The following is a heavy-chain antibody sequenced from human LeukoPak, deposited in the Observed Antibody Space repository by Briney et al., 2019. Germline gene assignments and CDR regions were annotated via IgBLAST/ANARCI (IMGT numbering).Heavy chain of an antibody. D-gene: IGHD1-14*01. V-gene: IGHV3-7*01. CDR3: ARSQSTMATWSMDF. J-gene: IGHJ4*02. Sequence: GGSLRLSCAGFGFTFNKYRMTWVRQAPGKGLEWVANINQDGSDTYYVDSVGGRFTISRDNAKSSLFLQMNDLRLEDSAVYFCARSQSTMATWSMDFWGRGTRVTVSS. CDR1: GFTFNKYR. CDR2: INQDGSDT.